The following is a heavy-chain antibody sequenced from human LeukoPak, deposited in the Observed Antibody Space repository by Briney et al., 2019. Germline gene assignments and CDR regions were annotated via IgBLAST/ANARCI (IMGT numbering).Heavy chain of an antibody. D-gene: IGHD3-9*01. Sequence: SVKVSCKASGGTFSSYAISGVRQAPGQGLEWMGGIIPIFGTATYAQKFKGRVTITAAESTRTAYMELSSLRSEDTAVYYCARDHANYDILTGGNWFDPWGQGTLVTVSS. CDR1: GGTFSSYA. CDR2: IIPIFGTA. CDR3: ARDHANYDILTGGNWFDP. J-gene: IGHJ5*02. V-gene: IGHV1-69*13.